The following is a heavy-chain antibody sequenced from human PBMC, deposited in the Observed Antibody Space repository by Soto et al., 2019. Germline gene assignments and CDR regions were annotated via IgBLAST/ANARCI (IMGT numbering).Heavy chain of an antibody. CDR3: VPDITYGDYPSGY. V-gene: IGHV3-23*01. D-gene: IGHD4-17*01. Sequence: EVQLLESGGGLVQPGGSLRLSCAASGFTFSSYAMSWVRQAPGKGLEWVSAISGSGGSTYYADSVKGRFTISRDNSKNPLYLQMNSLRAEDTAVYYSVPDITYGDYPSGYWGQGTLVTVSS. J-gene: IGHJ4*02. CDR2: ISGSGGST. CDR1: GFTFSSYA.